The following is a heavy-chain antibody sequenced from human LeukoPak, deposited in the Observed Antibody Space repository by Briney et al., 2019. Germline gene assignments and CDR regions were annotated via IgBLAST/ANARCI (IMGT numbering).Heavy chain of an antibody. V-gene: IGHV4-59*08. D-gene: IGHD4-17*01. CDR3: AGAVGDYPRFDY. CDR2: IYYSGST. CDR1: GGSISSYY. Sequence: SETLSLTCTVSGGSISSYYWSWIRQPPGKGLEWIGYIYYSGSTNYNPSLKSRVTISVDTSKNQFSLKLSSVTAADTAVYYSAGAVGDYPRFDYWGQGTLVTVSS. J-gene: IGHJ4*02.